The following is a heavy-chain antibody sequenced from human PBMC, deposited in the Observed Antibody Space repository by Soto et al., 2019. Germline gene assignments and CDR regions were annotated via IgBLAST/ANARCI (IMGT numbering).Heavy chain of an antibody. V-gene: IGHV1-8*01. D-gene: IGHD3-16*02. J-gene: IGHJ4*02. CDR2: INPNTGYT. CDR3: VRGGFMITFGFVIFIDY. Sequence: ASVKVSCKASGYTFTSYDINWVRQATGQGLEWMGWINPNTGYTDYAQKFQDRVTMTGNTSITTAYMELSSLRSEDTAVYYCVRGGFMITFGFVIFIDYGGQGSPATVPS. CDR1: GYTFTSYD.